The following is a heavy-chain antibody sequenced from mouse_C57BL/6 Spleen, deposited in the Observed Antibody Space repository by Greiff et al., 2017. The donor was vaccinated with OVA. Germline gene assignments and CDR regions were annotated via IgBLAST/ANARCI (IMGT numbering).Heavy chain of an antibody. CDR1: GFTFSSYG. J-gene: IGHJ2*01. D-gene: IGHD2-1*01. V-gene: IGHV5-6*01. CDR2: ISSGGSYT. CDR3: ARLPYGNYLYFDY. Sequence: EVKVVESGGDLVKPGGSLKLSCAASGFTFSSYGMSWVRQTPDKRLEWVATISSGGSYTYYPDSVKGRFTISRDNAKNTLYLQMSSLKSEDTAMYYCARLPYGNYLYFDYWGQGTTLTVSS.